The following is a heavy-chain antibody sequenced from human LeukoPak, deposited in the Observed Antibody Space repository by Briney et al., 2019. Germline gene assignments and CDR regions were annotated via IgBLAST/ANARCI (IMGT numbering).Heavy chain of an antibody. Sequence: GGSLRLSCAASGFTFSSYGMHWVRQAPGKGLERVAFIRYDGSNKYSADSVKGRFTISRDNSKNTLFLQMNSLRAEDTAVYYCAKVNSAYDSSGPSGDSDYWGQGTLVTVSS. CDR3: AKVNSAYDSSGPSGDSDY. CDR1: GFTFSSYG. V-gene: IGHV3-30*02. CDR2: IRYDGSNK. J-gene: IGHJ4*02. D-gene: IGHD3-22*01.